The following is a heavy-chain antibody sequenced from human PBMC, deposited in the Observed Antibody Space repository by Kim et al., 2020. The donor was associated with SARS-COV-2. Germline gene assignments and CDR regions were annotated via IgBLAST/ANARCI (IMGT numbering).Heavy chain of an antibody. CDR1: GYTFTGYY. CDR2: INPNSGGT. V-gene: IGHV1-2*04. J-gene: IGHJ6*03. CDR3: ATSSWYLNADPHGGYYYYMDV. Sequence: ASVKVSCKASGYTFTGYYMHWVRQAPGQGLEWMGWINPNSGGTNYAQKFQGWVTMTRDTSISTAYMELSRLRSDDTAVYYCATSSWYLNADPHGGYYYYMDVWGKGTTVTVSS. D-gene: IGHD6-13*01.